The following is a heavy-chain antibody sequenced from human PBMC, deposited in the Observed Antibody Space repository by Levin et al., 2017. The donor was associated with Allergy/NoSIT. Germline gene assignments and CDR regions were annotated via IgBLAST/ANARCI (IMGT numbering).Heavy chain of an antibody. Sequence: GESLKISCAASGFTFSSYAMSWVRQAPGKGLEWVPAISGSGGSTYYADSVKGRFTISRDNSKNTLYLQMNSLRAEDTAVYYCAKGLYYYDSSGYQDDAFDSWGQGTMVTVSS. CDR3: AKGLYYYDSSGYQDDAFDS. CDR1: GFTFSSYA. J-gene: IGHJ3*02. CDR2: ISGSGGST. V-gene: IGHV3-23*01. D-gene: IGHD3-22*01.